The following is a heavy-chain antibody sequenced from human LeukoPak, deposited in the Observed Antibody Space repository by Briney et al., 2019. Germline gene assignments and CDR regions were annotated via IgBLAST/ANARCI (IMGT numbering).Heavy chain of an antibody. Sequence: PSETLSLTCAVYGGSFSGYYWSWIRQPPGKGLEWIGEINHSGSTNYNPSLKSRVTISVDTSKNQFSLKLSSVTAADTAVYYCARVSSQKHSYWGQGTLVTVSP. CDR1: GGSFSGYY. J-gene: IGHJ4*02. CDR3: ARVSSQKHSY. CDR2: INHSGST. D-gene: IGHD4-11*01. V-gene: IGHV4-34*01.